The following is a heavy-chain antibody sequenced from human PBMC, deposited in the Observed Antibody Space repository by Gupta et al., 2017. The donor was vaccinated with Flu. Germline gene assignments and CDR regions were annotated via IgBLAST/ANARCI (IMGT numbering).Heavy chain of an antibody. J-gene: IGHJ4*02. CDR2: IKEDGSEK. CDR1: GFTFRRYW. D-gene: IGHD3-22*01. V-gene: IGHV3-7*01. CDR3: ARGYYYDSSVYYSALNDY. Sequence: EMQLVESGGGWVPPGGSLRLYCAASGFTFRRYWMTWVRQAPGKGLDWVANIKEDGSEKYYVDAVKGRFTISRDNAKHSLYLQMNSLRAEDTAVYSCARGYYYDSSVYYSALNDYWGQGTLVTVSS.